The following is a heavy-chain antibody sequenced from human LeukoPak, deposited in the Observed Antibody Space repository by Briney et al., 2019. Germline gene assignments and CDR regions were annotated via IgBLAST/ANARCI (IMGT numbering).Heavy chain of an antibody. D-gene: IGHD6-19*01. CDR2: IIPIFGTA. CDR1: GGTFSSYA. J-gene: IGHJ4*02. V-gene: IGHV1-69*05. CDR3: ARADSSGWYHDY. Sequence: SVKVSCKASGGTFSSYAISWVRQAPGQGLEWMGGIIPIFGTANYAQKFQGRVTITTDESTSTAYMALSSLRSEDTAVYYCARADSSGWYHDYWGQGTLVTVSS.